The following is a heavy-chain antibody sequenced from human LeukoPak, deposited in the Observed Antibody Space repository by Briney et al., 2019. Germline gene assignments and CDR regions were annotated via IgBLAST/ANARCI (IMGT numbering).Heavy chain of an antibody. CDR1: GGSISTYY. J-gene: IGHJ4*02. Sequence: SETLSLTCTVSGGSISTYYWIWIRQPPGKGLEWIGYIYYSGSSNYNPSLKSRVTISGDTSKNQFSLKLSSVTAADTAVYYCARKSSGWFDYWGQGTLVTVSS. CDR2: IYYSGSS. CDR3: ARKSSGWFDY. V-gene: IGHV4-59*01. D-gene: IGHD3-22*01.